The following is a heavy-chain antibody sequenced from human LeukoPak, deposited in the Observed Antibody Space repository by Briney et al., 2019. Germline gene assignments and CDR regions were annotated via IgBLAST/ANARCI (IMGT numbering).Heavy chain of an antibody. Sequence: PGGSLRLSCAASGFTFSSSDMHWVRQPTGKGLEWVSAIGTIGDTYYPGSVKGRFTISRENAKNTLYLQMNSLRAGDTAVYYCARDRGRYYMDVWGKGTTVTISS. V-gene: IGHV3-13*01. CDR2: IGTIGDT. J-gene: IGHJ6*03. CDR3: ARDRGRYYMDV. CDR1: GFTFSSSD. D-gene: IGHD6-25*01.